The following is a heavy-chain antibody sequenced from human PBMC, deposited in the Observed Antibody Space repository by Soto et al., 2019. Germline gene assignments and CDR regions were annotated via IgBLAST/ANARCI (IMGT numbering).Heavy chain of an antibody. V-gene: IGHV1-3*01. CDR3: ARELEYSSSFAFYI. J-gene: IGHJ3*02. D-gene: IGHD6-6*01. CDR1: GYTFTSYA. CDR2: INAGNGNT. Sequence: QVQLVQSGAEVKKPGASVKVSCKASGYTFTSYAMHWVRQAPGQSLEWMGWINAGNGNTKYSQKFQGRVTISRDTSASTAYMELSSLRSEDTAVYYCARELEYSSSFAFYIWGQGTMVTVSS.